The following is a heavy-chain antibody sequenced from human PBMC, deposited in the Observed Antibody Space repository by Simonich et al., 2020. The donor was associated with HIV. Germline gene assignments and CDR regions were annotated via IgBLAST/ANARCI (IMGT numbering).Heavy chain of an antibody. Sequence: QVQLQQWGAGLLKPSETLSLTCAVYGGSSSGYYWSWIRQPPGKGLEWIGDIDDSGSPNDSPSLKRRVTISRDTSKNQFSLKLSSVTAADTAVYYGARHSGYADAFDIWGQGTMITVSS. D-gene: IGHD5-12*01. J-gene: IGHJ3*02. CDR3: ARHSGYADAFDI. CDR2: IDDSGSP. V-gene: IGHV4-34*01. CDR1: GGSSSGYY.